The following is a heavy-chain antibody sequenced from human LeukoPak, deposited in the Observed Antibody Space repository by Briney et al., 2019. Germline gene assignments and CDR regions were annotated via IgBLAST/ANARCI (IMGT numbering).Heavy chain of an antibody. CDR1: GYTFTSYG. CDR2: ISAYNGNT. J-gene: IGHJ4*02. D-gene: IGHD3-10*01. Sequence: ASVKVSCKASGYTFTSYGISWVRQAPGQGLEWMGWISAYNGNTNYAQKLQGRVTMTTDTSTSTAYMELRSLRSDDAAVYYCARDDSYYYGSGSYYWGQGTLVTVSS. CDR3: ARDDSYYYGSGSYY. V-gene: IGHV1-18*01.